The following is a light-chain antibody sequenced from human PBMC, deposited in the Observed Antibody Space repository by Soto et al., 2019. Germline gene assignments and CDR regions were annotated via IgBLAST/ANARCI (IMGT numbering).Light chain of an antibody. CDR1: SSDVGNYNY. V-gene: IGLV2-14*03. Sequence: QSALTQPASVSGSPGQSITIYCTGTSSDVGNYNYVSWHQHHPGKAPKLMINDVSNRPSGVSNRFSGSKSGNTASLTISGLQAEDEADYYCSSYTSSDTYVFGTGTKVTVL. CDR2: DVS. J-gene: IGLJ1*01. CDR3: SSYTSSDTYV.